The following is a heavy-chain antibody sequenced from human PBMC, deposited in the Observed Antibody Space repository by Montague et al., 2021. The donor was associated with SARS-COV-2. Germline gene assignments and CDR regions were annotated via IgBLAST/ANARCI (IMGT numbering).Heavy chain of an antibody. J-gene: IGHJ6*02. CDR3: AREAWFGDKTSASEYYGMDV. CDR2: IYTSGST. D-gene: IGHD3-10*01. V-gene: IGHV4-4*07. CDR1: GASISSYY. Sequence: SETLSLTCTVSGASISSYYWSWIRQPAGKGLEWIGRIYTSGSTNYNPSLKSRVTMSVDTSKNQFSLKLSPVTAADTAVYYCAREAWFGDKTSASEYYGMDVWGQGTTVTVSS.